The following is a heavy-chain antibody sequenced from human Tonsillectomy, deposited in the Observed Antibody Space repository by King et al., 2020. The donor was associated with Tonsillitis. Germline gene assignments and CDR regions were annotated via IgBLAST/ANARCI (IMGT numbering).Heavy chain of an antibody. Sequence: VQLVESGGGLVKPGGSLRLSCAASGFTFSNAWMSWVRQAPGGGLEWVGRIRSKTDGETTDYAAPGKGRFTISRDDSKSTLYLQMNSLKTEDTALYYCTTGYDEKVGFYNWNYGEGDNWGQGTLVTVSS. CDR2: IRSKTDGETT. CDR1: GFTFSNAW. J-gene: IGHJ4*02. CDR3: TTGYDEKVGFYNWNYGEGDN. D-gene: IGHD1-7*01. V-gene: IGHV3-15*01.